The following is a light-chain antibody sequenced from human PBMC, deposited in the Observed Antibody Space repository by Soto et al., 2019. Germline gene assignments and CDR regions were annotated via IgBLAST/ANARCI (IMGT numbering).Light chain of an antibody. CDR2: KAS. Sequence: DIQMTQSPSTLSASIGDRVTITCRASQSLSIWLAWYQQKPGKAPKLLIYKASTLQSGVPSRFSGSGSRTEFTLTISSLQPDDFATYYCHQYNRFPRTFGQGTKVDIK. CDR3: HQYNRFPRT. J-gene: IGKJ1*01. CDR1: QSLSIW. V-gene: IGKV1-5*03.